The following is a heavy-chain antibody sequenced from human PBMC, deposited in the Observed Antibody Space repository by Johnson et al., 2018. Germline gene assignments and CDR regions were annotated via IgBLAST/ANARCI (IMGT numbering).Heavy chain of an antibody. Sequence: QVQLQESGPGLVKPSETLSLTCTVSGGSISSYYWSWTRQPPGKGLEWIGYIYYSGSTNYNPSLKSRVTISVDTSKNQFSLILSSVTAADTAIYYCARVTHESAPGWPRTEDYWGQGTPVTVSS. D-gene: IGHD6-19*01. CDR3: ARVTHESAPGWPRTEDY. V-gene: IGHV4-59*01. CDR1: GGSISSYY. CDR2: IYYSGST. J-gene: IGHJ4*02.